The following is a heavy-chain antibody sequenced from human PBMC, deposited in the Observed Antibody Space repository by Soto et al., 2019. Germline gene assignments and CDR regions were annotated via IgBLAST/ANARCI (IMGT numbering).Heavy chain of an antibody. CDR2: IYYSGST. CDR1: GGSISSYY. V-gene: IGHV4-59*01. J-gene: IGHJ6*03. D-gene: IGHD3-3*01. Sequence: SETLSLTCTVSGGSISSYYWSWIRQPPGKGLEWIGYIYYSGSTNYNPSLKSRVTISVDTSKNHFSLKLSSVTAADTAVYYCARGGRITIFGVARPSYYYYYYMDVWGKGTTVTVSS. CDR3: ARGGRITIFGVARPSYYYYYYMDV.